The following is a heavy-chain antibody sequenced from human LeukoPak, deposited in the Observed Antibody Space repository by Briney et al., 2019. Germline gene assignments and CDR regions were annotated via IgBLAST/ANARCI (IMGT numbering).Heavy chain of an antibody. CDR3: ARDLSATAHFDY. CDR2: VSAYNGNT. J-gene: IGHJ4*02. Sequence: ASVKVSCKASGYTFTSYGISWVRQAPGQGLEWMGWVSAYNGNTNYAQKLQGRVTMTTDTSTSTAYMELRSPRSDDTAVYYCARDLSATAHFDYWGQGTLVTVSS. V-gene: IGHV1-18*01. D-gene: IGHD4-11*01. CDR1: GYTFTSYG.